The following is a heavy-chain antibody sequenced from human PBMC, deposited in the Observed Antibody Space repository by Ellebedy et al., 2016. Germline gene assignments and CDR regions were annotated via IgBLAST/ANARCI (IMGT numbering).Heavy chain of an antibody. CDR2: IDWDDDK. CDR1: GFSLSTSGMC. CDR3: ARNQVMASQAYYYGMDV. V-gene: IGHV2-70*01. D-gene: IGHD3-16*01. Sequence: SGPTLVXPTPTLTLTCTFSGFSLSTSGMCVSWIRQPPGKALEWLALIDWDDDKYYSTSLKTRLTISKDTSKNQVVLTMTNMDPVDTATYCCARNQVMASQAYYYGMDVWGQGTTVTVSS. J-gene: IGHJ6*02.